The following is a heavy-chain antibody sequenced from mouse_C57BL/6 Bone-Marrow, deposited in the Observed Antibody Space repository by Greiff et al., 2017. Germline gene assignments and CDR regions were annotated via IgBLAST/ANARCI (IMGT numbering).Heavy chain of an antibody. J-gene: IGHJ4*01. CDR3: ARCGPYYAMDY. CDR2: IYPRSGNT. D-gene: IGHD1-1*02. Sequence: VQLQQSGAELARPGASVKLSCKASGYTFTSYGISWVKQRTGQGLEWIGEIYPRSGNTYYTEKFKGKATLTADKSSSTAYMELRSLTSEDSAVYFCARCGPYYAMDYWGQGTSVTVSS. V-gene: IGHV1-81*01. CDR1: GYTFTSYG.